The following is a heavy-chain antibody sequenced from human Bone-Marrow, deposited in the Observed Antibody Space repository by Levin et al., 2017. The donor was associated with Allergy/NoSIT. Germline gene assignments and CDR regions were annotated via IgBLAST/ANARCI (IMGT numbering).Heavy chain of an antibody. CDR1: GYTFTSYG. J-gene: IGHJ6*02. V-gene: IGHV1-18*01. D-gene: IGHD2-8*01. CDR3: AVQWVYYYGMDV. CDR2: ISAYNGKT. Sequence: GASVKVSCKASGYTFTSYGISWVRQAPGQGLEWLAWISAYNGKTTYGQKFQGRVSVSTDTATTTAHMELRSLTSDDTAVYYCAVQWVYYYGMDVWGQGTTVTVSS.